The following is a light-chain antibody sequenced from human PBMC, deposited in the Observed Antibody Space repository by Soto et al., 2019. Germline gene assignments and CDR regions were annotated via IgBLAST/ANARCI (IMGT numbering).Light chain of an antibody. CDR1: HDISIY. CDR2: DAS. CDR3: QHYENRPYT. V-gene: IGKV1-33*01. J-gene: IGKJ2*01. Sequence: DIQMTQSPSSLSASVGDRVTISCQASHDISIYLTWYQQKPGEAPKVLIYDASTLETGVPSRFSGSGSVTYFTFTISSLQPEAIATYHCQHYENRPYTFGQGTKLEIK.